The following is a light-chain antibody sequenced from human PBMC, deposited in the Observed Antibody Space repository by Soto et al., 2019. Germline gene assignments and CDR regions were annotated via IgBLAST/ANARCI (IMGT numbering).Light chain of an antibody. V-gene: IGLV1-40*01. J-gene: IGLJ1*01. Sequence: QSVLTQPPSVSGAPGQRVTISCTGSSSNIGAGYDVHWYQQLPGTAPKLLIYGNSNRPSGVPDRFSGSKSGTSASLATTGLQAEDEADYYCQSYDSSRPLYVFGTGTKVTVL. CDR2: GNS. CDR3: QSYDSSRPLYV. CDR1: SSNIGAGYD.